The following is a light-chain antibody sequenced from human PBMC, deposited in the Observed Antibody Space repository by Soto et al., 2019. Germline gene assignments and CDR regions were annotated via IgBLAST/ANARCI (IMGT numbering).Light chain of an antibody. CDR2: EVS. J-gene: IGLJ2*01. CDR1: SSDVGSYNL. Sequence: QSALTQPASVSGSPGQSITISCIGTSSDVGSYNLVSWYQHHPGKAPKLMIYEVSKRPSGVSNRFSGSKSGNTASLTISGLQAEDEADYYCSSYAGSYTFVILGGGTQLTVL. CDR3: SSYAGSYTFVI. V-gene: IGLV2-23*02.